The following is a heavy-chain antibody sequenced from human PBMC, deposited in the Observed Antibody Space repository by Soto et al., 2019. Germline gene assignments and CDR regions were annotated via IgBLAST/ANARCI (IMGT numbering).Heavy chain of an antibody. J-gene: IGHJ5*02. CDR1: GFTFDSYG. Sequence: QVQLVESGGGVVQPGRSLRLSCAASGFTFDSYGMHWVRQAPGKGLEWVAVISSDGNNKYYADSVKGRFSIYRDNFNNILYLQMSSLRVEDTAVYYCVKGLLQNTVTTCGSCGQGTLVTVSS. CDR2: ISSDGNNK. D-gene: IGHD4-17*01. V-gene: IGHV3-30*18. CDR3: VKGLLQNTVTTCGS.